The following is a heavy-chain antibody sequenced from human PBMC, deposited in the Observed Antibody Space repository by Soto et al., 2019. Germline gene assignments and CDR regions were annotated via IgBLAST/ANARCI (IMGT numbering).Heavy chain of an antibody. Sequence: GASVKVSRKASGYTFSSYDIIWVRQATGQGLEWMGWMNPNSGNTGYAQKFQGRVTMTRTTSISTAYMELSSLRSEDTAVYYCAMSLVAAKGGVFDYWGQGTLVTVSS. V-gene: IGHV1-8*01. CDR3: AMSLVAAKGGVFDY. D-gene: IGHD5-12*01. CDR2: MNPNSGNT. CDR1: GYTFSSYD. J-gene: IGHJ4*02.